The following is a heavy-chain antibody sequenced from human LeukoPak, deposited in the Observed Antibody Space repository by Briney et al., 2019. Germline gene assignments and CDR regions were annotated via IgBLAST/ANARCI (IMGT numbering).Heavy chain of an antibody. Sequence: ASVKVSCKASGYTFTSYDINWVRQATGRGLEWMGWMNPNSGNTGYAQKFQGRVTMTRNTSISTAYMELSSLRSEDTAVYYCARAWYCGGDCFTGSDYWGQGTLVTVSS. CDR3: ARAWYCGGDCFTGSDY. V-gene: IGHV1-8*01. D-gene: IGHD2-21*02. CDR2: MNPNSGNT. J-gene: IGHJ4*02. CDR1: GYTFTSYD.